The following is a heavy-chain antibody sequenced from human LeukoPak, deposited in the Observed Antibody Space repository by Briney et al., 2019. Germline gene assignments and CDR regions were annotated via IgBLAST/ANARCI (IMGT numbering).Heavy chain of an antibody. CDR3: ARVNSAWYGALDY. Sequence: SETLSLTCTVSGGSISSYYWSWIRQPPGKGREWIGYIYDTGTTNYNPSLNSRVTISVDTSKNQFSLKLSSVTAADTAVYYCARVNSAWYGALDYWGQGAMVTVSS. CDR2: IYDTGTT. J-gene: IGHJ4*02. V-gene: IGHV4-59*01. CDR1: GGSISSYY. D-gene: IGHD6-19*01.